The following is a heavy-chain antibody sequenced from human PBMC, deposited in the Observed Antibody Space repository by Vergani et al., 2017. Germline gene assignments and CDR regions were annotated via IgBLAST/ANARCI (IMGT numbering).Heavy chain of an antibody. CDR3: AKGPSRYCSSTSCYRYFQH. CDR2: ISGSGGST. CDR1: GFTSSSYA. J-gene: IGHJ1*01. V-gene: IGHV3-23*01. Sequence: EVQLLESGGGLVQPGGSLRLSCAASGFTSSSYAMSWVRQAPAKGLEWVSAISGSGGSTYYADSVKGRFTISRDNSKNTLYLQMNSLRAEDTAAYYCAKGPSRYCSSTSCYRYFQHWGQGSLVTVSS. D-gene: IGHD2-2*01.